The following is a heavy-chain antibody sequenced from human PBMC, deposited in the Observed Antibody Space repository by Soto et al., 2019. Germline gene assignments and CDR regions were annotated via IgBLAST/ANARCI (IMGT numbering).Heavy chain of an antibody. CDR1: GDTFSSYV. Sequence: ASVKVSCKASGDTFSSYVFSWVRQAPGQGLEWMAGIIPIFGTPNYAQKFRGRIMITADESTSTAYMELSSLRSEDTAVYYCARVSTGHPRDYWYLDLWGRGTLVTVSS. V-gene: IGHV1-69*13. CDR3: ARVSTGHPRDYWYLDL. D-gene: IGHD1-1*01. J-gene: IGHJ2*01. CDR2: IIPIFGTP.